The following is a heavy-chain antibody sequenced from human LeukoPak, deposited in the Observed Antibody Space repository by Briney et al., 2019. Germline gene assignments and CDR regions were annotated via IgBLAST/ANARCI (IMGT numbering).Heavy chain of an antibody. V-gene: IGHV3-66*01. J-gene: IGHJ6*02. CDR3: ARGHTVTTVYYYYGMDV. CDR1: GFTVSSNY. CDR2: IYSGGST. D-gene: IGHD4-17*01. Sequence: GGSLRLSCAASGFTVSSNYMSCVRQAPGKGLEWVSVIYSGGSTYYADSVKGRFTISRDNSKNTLYLQMNSLRAEDTAVYYCARGHTVTTVYYYYGMDVWGQGTTVTVSS.